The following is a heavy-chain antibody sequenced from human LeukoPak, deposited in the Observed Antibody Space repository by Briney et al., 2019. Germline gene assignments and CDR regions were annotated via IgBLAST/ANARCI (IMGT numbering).Heavy chain of an antibody. CDR2: IIPILGIA. J-gene: IGHJ5*02. Sequence: GASVKVSCKASGGTFSSYAISWVRPAPGQGLEWMGRIIPILGIANYAQKFQGRVTITADKSTSTAYMELSSLRSEDTAVYYCARVAAYGDLPSWGQGTLVTVSS. V-gene: IGHV1-69*04. CDR1: GGTFSSYA. D-gene: IGHD4-17*01. CDR3: ARVAAYGDLPS.